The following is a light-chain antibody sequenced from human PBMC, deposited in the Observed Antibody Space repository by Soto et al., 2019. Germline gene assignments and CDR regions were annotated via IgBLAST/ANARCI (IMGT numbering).Light chain of an antibody. CDR1: QGISNR. CDR2: HAS. V-gene: IGKV1-5*01. CDR3: QHYNSYSEA. J-gene: IGKJ1*01. Sequence: DIQMTQSPSTLSASIGDTVTFACRASQGISNRLAWYQQKPGKAPKLLIFHASSLESGVPSRFSGSGSGTEFTLTISSLQPDDFATYYCQHYNSYSEAFGQGTKVDIK.